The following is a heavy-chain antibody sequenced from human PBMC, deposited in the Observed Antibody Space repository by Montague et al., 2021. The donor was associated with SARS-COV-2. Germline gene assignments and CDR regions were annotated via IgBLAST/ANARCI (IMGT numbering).Heavy chain of an antibody. Sequence: PALVKPTQTLTLTCTFSGFSLSTGGMCVSWIRQPPGKALEWLALIDWDDDKYYSTSLKTRLTISKDTSKNQVVLTMTNMDPADTATYYCARMDILTGYYAYGMDVWGQGTTVTVSS. V-gene: IGHV2-70*01. D-gene: IGHD3-9*01. CDR3: ARMDILTGYYAYGMDV. CDR1: GFSLSTGGMC. CDR2: IDWDDDK. J-gene: IGHJ6*02.